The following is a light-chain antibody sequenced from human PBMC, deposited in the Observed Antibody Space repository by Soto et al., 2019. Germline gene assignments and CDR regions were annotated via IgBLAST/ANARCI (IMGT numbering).Light chain of an antibody. CDR3: QQYNDWPRT. CDR1: QSVSSN. J-gene: IGKJ1*01. Sequence: EIVVTQSPATLSVSPGERATLSCWASQSVSSNLAWYQQKPGQAPRLLIYGASARATGVPARFSGSGSGTEFTLTMSSLQSEDFADYYCQQYNDWPRTFGQGTKV. CDR2: GAS. V-gene: IGKV3-15*01.